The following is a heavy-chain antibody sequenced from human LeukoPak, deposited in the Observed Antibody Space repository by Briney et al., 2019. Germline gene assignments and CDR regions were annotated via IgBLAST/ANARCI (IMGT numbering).Heavy chain of an antibody. D-gene: IGHD6-13*01. CDR2: INHSGST. Sequence: SETLSLTCAVYGGSFSGYYWSWIRQPPGKGLEWIGEINHSGSTNYNPSLKSRVTISVDTSKNQFSLKLSSVTAADTAVYYCARGSGGYSSSSGMDWGQGTLVTVSS. V-gene: IGHV4-34*01. CDR3: ARGSGGYSSSSGMD. J-gene: IGHJ1*01. CDR1: GGSFSGYY.